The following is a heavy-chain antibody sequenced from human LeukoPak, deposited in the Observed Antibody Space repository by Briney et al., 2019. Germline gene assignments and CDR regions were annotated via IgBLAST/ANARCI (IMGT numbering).Heavy chain of an antibody. D-gene: IGHD6-6*01. J-gene: IGHJ4*02. CDR3: AKDTGSSSYWYYFDY. Sequence: PGGSLRLSCAASGFTFDDYAMHWVRQAPGKGLEWVSGISWNSGSIGYADSVKGRFTISRDNAKNSLYLQMNSLRAEDTALYYCAKDTGSSSYWYYFDYWGQGTLVTVSS. V-gene: IGHV3-9*01. CDR2: ISWNSGSI. CDR1: GFTFDDYA.